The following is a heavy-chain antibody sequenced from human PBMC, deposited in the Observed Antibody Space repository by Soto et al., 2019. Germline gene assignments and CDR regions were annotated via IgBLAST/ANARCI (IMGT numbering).Heavy chain of an antibody. CDR1: VFTFSSYA. Sequence: PGESLGHSCSASVFTFSSYAMSWVRQAPGTGLESVAYISANGRITKYADSVKGRFTISRDNSNNMLYLEMNTLRVEDTALYYCVKSYFDFCSGHYGAAKEGAFDSWGQGTMVTGS. CDR2: ISANGRIT. J-gene: IGHJ3*02. CDR3: VKSYFDFCSGHYGAAKEGAFDS. D-gene: IGHD3-3*01. V-gene: IGHV3-23*01.